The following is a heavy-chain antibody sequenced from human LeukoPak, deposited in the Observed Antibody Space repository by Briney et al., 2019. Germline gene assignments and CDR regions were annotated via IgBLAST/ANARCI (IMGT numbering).Heavy chain of an antibody. CDR2: VNHEGDS. V-gene: IGHV4-34*01. Sequence: KASETLSLTCAVYGVSLRGYYWSWIRQSPEKGLEWIGEVNHEGDSIYSPSLKSRLTVSVDMSKNQFSLNLRSVTAADTAVYFCARGSNYVSDYYFDVWGKGTTAIVSS. CDR3: ARGSNYVSDYYFDV. CDR1: GVSLRGYY. D-gene: IGHD4-11*01. J-gene: IGHJ6*03.